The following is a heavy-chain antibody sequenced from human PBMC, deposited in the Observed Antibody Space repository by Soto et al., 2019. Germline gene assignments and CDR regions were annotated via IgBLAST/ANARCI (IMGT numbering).Heavy chain of an antibody. D-gene: IGHD3-22*01. CDR1: EDTFRNYA. V-gene: IGHV1-69*06. CDR2: IIPIFGTA. Sequence: QVELVQSGAEVKKPGSSVKVSCQASEDTFRNYAISWVRQAPGQGLEWMGGIIPIFGTANYAQKFQGRVTITPDTSANTVDLELSSLRSEATAVYYCASTKYDSSAYYYWYLGLWGRGTLVTVSS. CDR3: ASTKYDSSAYYYWYLGL. J-gene: IGHJ2*01.